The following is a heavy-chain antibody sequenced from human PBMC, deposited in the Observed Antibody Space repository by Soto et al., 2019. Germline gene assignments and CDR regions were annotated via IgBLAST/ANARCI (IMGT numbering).Heavy chain of an antibody. CDR2: IYYSGST. J-gene: IGHJ6*03. V-gene: IGHV4-39*01. CDR3: ARFTTEDYDFWSGYGSYYYYYYMDV. D-gene: IGHD3-3*01. CDR1: GGSISSSSYY. Sequence: ASETLSLTCTVSGGSISSSSYYWGWIRQPPGKGLEWIGSIYYSGSTYYNPSLKSRVTISVDTSKNQFSLKLSSVTAEDTAENNCARFTTEDYDFWSGYGSYYYYYYMDVWGKGTTVTVSS.